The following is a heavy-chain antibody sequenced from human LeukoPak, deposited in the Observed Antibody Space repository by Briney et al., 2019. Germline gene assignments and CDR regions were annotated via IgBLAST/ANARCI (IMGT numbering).Heavy chain of an antibody. V-gene: IGHV3-23*01. CDR2: ISGSGGSA. Sequence: GGSLRLSCAASGFTFSSYAMSWVRQAPGKGLEWVSAISGSGGSAYYGDSVKGRFTISRDKSKNTLYLQMNSLRAEDTAVYYCAKLYCSSTSCSYDYWGQGTLVTVS. J-gene: IGHJ4*02. CDR1: GFTFSSYA. D-gene: IGHD2-2*01. CDR3: AKLYCSSTSCSYDY.